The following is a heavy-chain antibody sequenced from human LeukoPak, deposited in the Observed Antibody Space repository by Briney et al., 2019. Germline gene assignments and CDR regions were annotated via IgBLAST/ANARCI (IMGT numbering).Heavy chain of an antibody. CDR2: ISSSGSTI. CDR1: GFTFSDYY. Sequence: KPGGSLRLSCGASGFTFSDYYMSWIRQAPGKGLEWVSYISSSGSTIYYADSVKGRFTISRDNSKNTLYLQMNSLRAEDTAVYYCARDPIAVAGTYYYYYMDVWGKGTTVTVSS. CDR3: ARDPIAVAGTYYYYYMDV. V-gene: IGHV3-11*04. J-gene: IGHJ6*03. D-gene: IGHD6-19*01.